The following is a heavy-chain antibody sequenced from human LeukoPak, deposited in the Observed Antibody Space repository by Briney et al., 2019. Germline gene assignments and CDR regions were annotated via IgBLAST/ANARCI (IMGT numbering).Heavy chain of an antibody. D-gene: IGHD3-22*01. CDR3: ARHYYDSSVYHYIFDS. CDR1: GFTFSRYS. Sequence: PGGSLRLSCAASGFTFSRYSMNWVRQAPGKGLEWVSSISISSNYIYYTDSVKGRCTISRDNGKNSLYLQMNSLRAEDTAVYYCARHYYDSSVYHYIFDSWGQGTLVTVSS. J-gene: IGHJ4*02. V-gene: IGHV3-21*01. CDR2: ISISSNYI.